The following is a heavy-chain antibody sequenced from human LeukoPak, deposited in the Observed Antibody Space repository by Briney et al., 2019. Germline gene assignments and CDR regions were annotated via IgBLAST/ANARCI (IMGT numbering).Heavy chain of an antibody. CDR1: GFTFSSYA. CDR3: ARDEVTMKAFQH. V-gene: IGHV3-30-3*01. D-gene: IGHD3-22*01. J-gene: IGHJ1*01. CDR2: ISYDGSNK. Sequence: GGSLRLSCAASGFTFSSYAMRWVRQAPGKGLEWVAVISYDGSNKYYADSVKGRFTISRDNSKNTLYLQMSSLRAEDTAVYYCARDEVTMKAFQHWGQGTLVTVSS.